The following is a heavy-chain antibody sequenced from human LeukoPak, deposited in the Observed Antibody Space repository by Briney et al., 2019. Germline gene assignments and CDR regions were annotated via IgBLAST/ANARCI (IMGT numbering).Heavy chain of an antibody. J-gene: IGHJ4*02. V-gene: IGHV3-48*01. CDR3: ARSPSPWYFDY. Sequence: GGFLRLSCAASGFTFSSYSTNWVRQAPGKGLEWVSYISSSSSTIYYADSVKGRFTISRDNAKNSLYLQMNSLRAEDTAVYYCARSPSPWYFDYWGQGTLVTVSS. CDR2: ISSSSSTI. CDR1: GFTFSSYS.